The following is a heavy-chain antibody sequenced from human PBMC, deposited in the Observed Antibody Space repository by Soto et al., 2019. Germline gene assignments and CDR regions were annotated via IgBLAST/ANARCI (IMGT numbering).Heavy chain of an antibody. V-gene: IGHV1-69*02. CDR2: IIPINGVA. J-gene: IGHJ4*02. CDR3: ARLKDGSGRQFDY. D-gene: IGHD3-10*01. CDR1: EGTFSSYS. Sequence: QVQLVQSGAEVKKPGSSVKVSCKASEGTFSSYSISWVRQAPGQGLDWMGRIIPINGVANYAQKFQGRVTITADKPTNTVYMELTGLRSEDTALYYCARLKDGSGRQFDYWGQGTLVTVSS.